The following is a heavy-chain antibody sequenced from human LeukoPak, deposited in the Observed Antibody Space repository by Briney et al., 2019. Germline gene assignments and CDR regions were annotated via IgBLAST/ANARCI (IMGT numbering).Heavy chain of an antibody. CDR3: ARHFVASPHCFDY. CDR1: GVSISSYY. J-gene: IGHJ4*02. CDR2: IYYSGST. Sequence: PSETLSLTCTVSGVSISSYYWSWIRQPPGKGLEWIAFIYYSGSTRYNPSLNSRVTISVDTSKNQFSLRLSSVTAADTAVYYCARHFVASPHCFDYWGQGTLVTVSS. V-gene: IGHV4-59*12. D-gene: IGHD2-21*01.